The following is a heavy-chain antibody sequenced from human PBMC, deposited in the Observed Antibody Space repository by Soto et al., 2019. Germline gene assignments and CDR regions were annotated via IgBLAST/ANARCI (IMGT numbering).Heavy chain of an antibody. D-gene: IGHD4-17*01. CDR3: AHLPYGDYDNWLDP. J-gene: IGHJ5*02. CDR1: GFSLNSRGVG. CDR2: IYWNDDK. V-gene: IGHV2-5*01. Sequence: HITLKESGPTLVKPTQTLTLTCSFSGFSLNSRGVGVAWIRQPPGKALEWLALIYWNDDKRYSPSLKSRLTITKDTSKYQVVLSMTNMAPVDTATYYCAHLPYGDYDNWLDPWSQGTRVTVSS.